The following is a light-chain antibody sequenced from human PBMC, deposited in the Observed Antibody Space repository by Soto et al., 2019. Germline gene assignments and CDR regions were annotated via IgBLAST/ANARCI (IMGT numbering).Light chain of an antibody. Sequence: DIQMTQSPSTLSASVGDRVIITCRASQSISSWLAWYQQKPGKAPKLLIYKASILESGVPSRFSGSGSGTEFTLTISSLQPDDFATYYCQQYESYSRTFGQGTKVEIK. V-gene: IGKV1-5*03. CDR3: QQYESYSRT. J-gene: IGKJ1*01. CDR2: KAS. CDR1: QSISSW.